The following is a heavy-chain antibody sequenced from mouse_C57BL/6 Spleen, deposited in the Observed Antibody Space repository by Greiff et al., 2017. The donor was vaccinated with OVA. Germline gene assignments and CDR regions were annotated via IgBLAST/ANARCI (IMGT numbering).Heavy chain of an antibody. J-gene: IGHJ3*01. Sequence: QVQLQQSGAELVKPGASVKLSCKASGYTFTSYWMHWVKQRPGQGLEWIGMIHPNSGSTNYNEKFKSKATLTVDKSSSTAYMQLSSLTSEDSAVYYCAREEDFITTVVEGFAYWGQGTLVTAAA. CDR1: GYTFTSYW. D-gene: IGHD1-1*01. CDR3: AREEDFITTVVEGFAY. CDR2: IHPNSGST. V-gene: IGHV1-64*01.